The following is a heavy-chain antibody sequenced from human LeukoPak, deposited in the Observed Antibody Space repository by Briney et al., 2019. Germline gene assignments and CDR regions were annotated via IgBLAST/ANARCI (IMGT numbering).Heavy chain of an antibody. V-gene: IGHV2-5*02. J-gene: IGHJ3*02. CDR1: GLSLSTSGVG. CDR2: IYWDDDK. D-gene: IGHD2-21*02. CDR3: AHLLAFAPLYCGGDCRPLTDAFDI. Sequence: SGPTLVNPTQTLTLTCTFSGLSLSTSGVGVGWIRQPPGKALEWLALIYWDDDKRYSPSLKSRLTITKDTSKNQVVLTMTNMDPVDTATYYCAHLLAFAPLYCGGDCRPLTDAFDIWGQGTMVTVSS.